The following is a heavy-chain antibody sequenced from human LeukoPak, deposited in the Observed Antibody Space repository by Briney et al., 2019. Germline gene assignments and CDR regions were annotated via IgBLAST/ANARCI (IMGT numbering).Heavy chain of an antibody. D-gene: IGHD6-19*01. Sequence: GGSLILSCSASGFIYSNYAMYWVRQAPGKGLEYVSAISSNGGSTYYADSLKGRFTISRDNSKNTLYLQMSSLRSEDTAVYYCVKNGVYTSGWYGGYFDSWGQGTLATVSS. V-gene: IGHV3-64D*08. CDR1: GFIYSNYA. J-gene: IGHJ4*02. CDR3: VKNGVYTSGWYGGYFDS. CDR2: ISSNGGST.